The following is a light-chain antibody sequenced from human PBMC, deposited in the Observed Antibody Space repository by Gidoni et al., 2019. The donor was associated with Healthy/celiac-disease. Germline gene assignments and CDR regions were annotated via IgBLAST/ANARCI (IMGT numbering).Light chain of an antibody. V-gene: IGKV4-1*01. Sequence: NVMDPCPDSLAVSLGEGATINCKSSQSVLYSSNNKNYLAWYQQKPGQPPKLLIYWASTRESGVPDRFSGSGSGTDFTLTISSLQAEDVAVYYCQQYYSTPWTFGQGTKVEIK. J-gene: IGKJ1*01. CDR3: QQYYSTPWT. CDR1: QSVLYSSNNKNY. CDR2: WAS.